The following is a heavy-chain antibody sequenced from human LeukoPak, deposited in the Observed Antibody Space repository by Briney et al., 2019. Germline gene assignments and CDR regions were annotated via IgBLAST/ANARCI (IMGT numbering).Heavy chain of an antibody. D-gene: IGHD2-8*01. CDR2: INPSGGST. CDR1: GYTFTSYY. CDR3: STDPRLLMY. Sequence: ASVKVSCKASGYTFTSYYMHWVRQAPGQGLEWMGIINPSGGSTSYAQKFQGRVTMTRDMSTSTVYMELSSLRPEDTALYYCSTDPRLLMYWGHGTLVTVSS. J-gene: IGHJ4*01. V-gene: IGHV1-46*01.